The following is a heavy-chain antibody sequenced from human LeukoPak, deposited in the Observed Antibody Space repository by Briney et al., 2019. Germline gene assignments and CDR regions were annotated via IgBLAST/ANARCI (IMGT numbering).Heavy chain of an antibody. CDR1: GFTFSSYG. D-gene: IGHD2-21*02. J-gene: IGHJ6*04. Sequence: GGSLRLSCAASGFTFSSYGMHWVRQAPGKGLEWVAVISYDGSNKYYADSVKGRFTISRDNSKSTLYLQMNSLRAEDTAVYYCAKDSLGVTRPHYYYYGMDVWGKGTTVTVSS. CDR2: ISYDGSNK. CDR3: AKDSLGVTRPHYYYYGMDV. V-gene: IGHV3-30*18.